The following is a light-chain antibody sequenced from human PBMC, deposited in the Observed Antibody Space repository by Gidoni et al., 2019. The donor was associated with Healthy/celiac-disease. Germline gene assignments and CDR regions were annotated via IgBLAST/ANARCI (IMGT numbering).Light chain of an antibody. V-gene: IGLV6-57*01. CDR2: EDN. Sequence: NFMLTQPHSVSESPGKTVTISCTRSSGSIASNYVPGYQQRPGSSPTTVIYEDNQRPSGVPDRFSGSIDSSSNSASLTISGLKTEDEADYYCQSYDSSNHWVFGGGTKLTVL. J-gene: IGLJ3*02. CDR3: QSYDSSNHWV. CDR1: SGSIASNY.